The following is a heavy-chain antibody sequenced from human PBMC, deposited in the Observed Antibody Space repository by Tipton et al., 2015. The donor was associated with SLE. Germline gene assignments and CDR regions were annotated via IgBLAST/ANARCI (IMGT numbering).Heavy chain of an antibody. J-gene: IGHJ4*02. V-gene: IGHV3-53*01. D-gene: IGHD6-19*01. CDR2: IYSGGST. CDR3: ARERLGQWLAFDY. CDR1: GFTVSSKY. Sequence: LSLTCAASGFTVSSKYMTWVRQAPGKGLEWVSVIYSGGSTNYADSVKGRFTISRDNSKNTLYLQMNSLRAEDTAVYYCARERLGQWLAFDYWGQGTLVTVSS.